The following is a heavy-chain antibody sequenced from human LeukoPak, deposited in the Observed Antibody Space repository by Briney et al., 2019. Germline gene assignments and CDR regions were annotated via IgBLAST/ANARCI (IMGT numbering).Heavy chain of an antibody. Sequence: SETLSLTCTISGASMSNHYWSWIRQPPGKRPEWMAYISDSGSDIYNPSLKSRVAISVDTSKNQFSLKVTSVTAADTAVYFCARHRRNYYGTGGSSFDFWGKESWSPSPQ. J-gene: IGHJ4*01. V-gene: IGHV4-59*08. D-gene: IGHD3-10*01. CDR2: ISDSGSD. CDR1: GASMSNHY. CDR3: ARHRRNYYGTGGSSFDF.